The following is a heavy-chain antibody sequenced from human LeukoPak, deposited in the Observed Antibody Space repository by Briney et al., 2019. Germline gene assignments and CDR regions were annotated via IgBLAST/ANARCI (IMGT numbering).Heavy chain of an antibody. CDR3: AIYYAGRGGSSY. CDR1: GASISSGAYH. Sequence: SETLSLTCTVSGASISSGAYHWSWIRQPPGKGLEWIGYSGNTDYNPSLNSRVTISVDTSKNQLSLRLSSVTTADTAVYFCAIYYAGRGGSSYWGQGTLVTVSS. J-gene: IGHJ4*02. V-gene: IGHV4-30-4*01. D-gene: IGHD3-10*01. CDR2: SGNT.